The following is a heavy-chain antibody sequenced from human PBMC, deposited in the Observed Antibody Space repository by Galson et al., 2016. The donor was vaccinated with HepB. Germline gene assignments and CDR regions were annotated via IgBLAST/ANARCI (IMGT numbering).Heavy chain of an antibody. Sequence: SGAEVKEPGEALKISCEASGYTFSAYWLGWVRQMPGKGLEWMGIIYPGDSDTTYNPSFQGQVTISADKSISTHYLQRSSLKASDTATYYCSRRWGYFNDSDSGGYYSNSPNSYYGLDVWGQGTTVTVSS. J-gene: IGHJ6*02. CDR3: SRRWGYFNDSDSGGYYSNSPNSYYGLDV. D-gene: IGHD3-22*01. CDR1: GYTFSAYW. CDR2: IYPGDSDT. V-gene: IGHV5-51*01.